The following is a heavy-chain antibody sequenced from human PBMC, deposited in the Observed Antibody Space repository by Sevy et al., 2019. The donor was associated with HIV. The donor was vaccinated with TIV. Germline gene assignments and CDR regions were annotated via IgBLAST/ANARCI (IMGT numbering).Heavy chain of an antibody. D-gene: IGHD7-27*01. Sequence: SETLSLTCTVSGGSISSYYWSWIRQPPGKGLEWIGYIYYGGSTNYNPSLKSRITISIDTSKNQFSLKLSSVTAADTAVYYCARATGVEMAIGFAFDIWGQRTMVTVSS. CDR1: GGSISSYY. J-gene: IGHJ3*02. CDR2: IYYGGST. V-gene: IGHV4-59*01. CDR3: ARATGVEMAIGFAFDI.